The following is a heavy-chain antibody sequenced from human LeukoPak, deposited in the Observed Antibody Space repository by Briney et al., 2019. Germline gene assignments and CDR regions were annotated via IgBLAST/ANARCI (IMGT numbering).Heavy chain of an antibody. J-gene: IGHJ4*02. V-gene: IGHV4-39*02. D-gene: IGHD3-22*01. CDR3: ARDSSGYAWDY. CDR2: IYYSGST. CDR1: GGSISSSSYY. Sequence: SETLSLTCTVSGGSISSSSYYWGWIRQPPGKGLEWIGSIYYSGSTYYNPSLKSRVTISVDTSKNQFSLKLSSVTAADTAVYYCARDSSGYAWDYWGQGTLVTVSS.